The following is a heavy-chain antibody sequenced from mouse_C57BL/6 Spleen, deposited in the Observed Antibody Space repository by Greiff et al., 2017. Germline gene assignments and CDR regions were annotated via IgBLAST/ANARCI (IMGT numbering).Heavy chain of an antibody. Sequence: QLQLKQPGTELVKPGASVKLSCKASGYTFTSYWMHWVKQRPGQGLEWIGNINPSNGGTNYNEKFKSKATLTVDKSSSTAYLQLSSRTSEDSAVYYCHITTVVAPAYWGQGTLVTVSA. D-gene: IGHD1-1*01. J-gene: IGHJ3*01. V-gene: IGHV1-53*01. CDR3: HITTVVAPAY. CDR2: INPSNGGT. CDR1: GYTFTSYW.